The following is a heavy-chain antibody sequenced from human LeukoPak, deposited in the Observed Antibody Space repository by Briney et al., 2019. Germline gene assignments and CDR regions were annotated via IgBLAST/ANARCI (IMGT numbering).Heavy chain of an antibody. CDR2: ISSSSSTI. J-gene: IGHJ3*02. V-gene: IGHV3-48*01. CDR1: GFTFSSYS. Sequence: GGSLRLSCAASGFTFSSYSMNWVRQAPGKGLEWVSYISSSSSTIYYADSVKGRFTISRDNAKNSLYLQMNSLRAEDTAVYYCARVIRVGGRITMRVVADAFDIWGQGTMVTVSS. CDR3: ARVIRVGGRITMRVVADAFDI. D-gene: IGHD3-22*01.